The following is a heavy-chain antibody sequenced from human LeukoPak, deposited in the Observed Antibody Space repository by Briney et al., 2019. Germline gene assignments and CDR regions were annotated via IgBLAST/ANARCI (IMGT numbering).Heavy chain of an antibody. CDR2: ISWNSGSI. V-gene: IGHV3-9*01. CDR3: AKGLRFLEWSYFDY. Sequence: GGSLRLSCAASGFTFDDYAMHWVRQAPGKGLEWVSGISWNSGSIGYADSVRGRFTTSRDNAKNSLYLQMNSLRAEDTALYYCAKGLRFLEWSYFDYWGQGTLVTVSS. CDR1: GFTFDDYA. D-gene: IGHD3-3*01. J-gene: IGHJ4*02.